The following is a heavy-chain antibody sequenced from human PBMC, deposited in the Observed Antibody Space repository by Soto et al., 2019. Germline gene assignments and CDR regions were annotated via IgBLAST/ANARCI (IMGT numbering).Heavy chain of an antibody. J-gene: IGHJ6*02. CDR1: GYSISSDYY. V-gene: IGHV4-38-2*01. CDR2: MHHSGYT. CDR3: ATTLWFGEFQNYYGMDV. D-gene: IGHD3-10*01. Sequence: SETLSLTCAVSGYSISSDYYWGGIWQPPGKGLEWIGSMHHSGYTYYNPSLRSRVTISADSSKNQFSLKLSSVTAADTAVYYCATTLWFGEFQNYYGMDVWGQGTTVS.